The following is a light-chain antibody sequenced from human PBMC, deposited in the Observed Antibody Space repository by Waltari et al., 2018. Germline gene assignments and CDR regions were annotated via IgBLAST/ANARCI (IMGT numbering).Light chain of an antibody. CDR3: SLYTGSGIWV. Sequence: QTVVTQEPSLSVSPGGTVTLTCALSSGSVSSTSYTTWYQQTPGQAPRTLVYKATSRSSGVPDRFSGSILGSKAALTITGAQADDESDYYCSLYTGSGIWVFGGGTKLTVL. J-gene: IGLJ3*02. V-gene: IGLV8-61*01. CDR2: KAT. CDR1: SGSVSSTSY.